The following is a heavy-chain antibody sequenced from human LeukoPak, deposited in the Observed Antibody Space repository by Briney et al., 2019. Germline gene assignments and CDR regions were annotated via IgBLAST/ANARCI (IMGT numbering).Heavy chain of an antibody. CDR3: ATEYCASSSCRFDS. D-gene: IGHD2-2*01. V-gene: IGHV4-59*01. Sequence: SETLSLTCTVSGGSISGYYWSWIRQPPGKRLEWIGYINYSGSTNYNPSLKSRVTISVDTSKKQFSLKLTSVTAADTAIYYCATEYCASSSCRFDSWGQGTLVTVSS. J-gene: IGHJ4*02. CDR2: INYSGST. CDR1: GGSISGYY.